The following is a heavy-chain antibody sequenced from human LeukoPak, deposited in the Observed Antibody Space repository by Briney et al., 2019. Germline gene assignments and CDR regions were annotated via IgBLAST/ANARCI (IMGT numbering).Heavy chain of an antibody. V-gene: IGHV3-30*18. Sequence: GGSLRLSCAASGFTFSSYGMHWVRQAPGKGLEWVAVISYDGSNKYYADSVKGRFTISRDNSKNTLYLQMNSLRAEDTAVYYCAKGIDRLRVDIPWGYWGQGTLVTVSS. CDR3: AKGIDRLRVDIPWGY. CDR1: GFTFSSYG. J-gene: IGHJ4*02. D-gene: IGHD3-10*01. CDR2: ISYDGSNK.